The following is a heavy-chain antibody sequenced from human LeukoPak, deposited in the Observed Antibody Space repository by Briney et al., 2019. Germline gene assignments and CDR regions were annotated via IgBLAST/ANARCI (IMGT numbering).Heavy chain of an antibody. V-gene: IGHV6-1*01. Sequence: SQTLALTCVMSGVSFSNNSAPWDWITPSPSQGLELQVRNYLRSKWYNDDAVSVKSRITINPDTSKAQYPLQLHCVTPGDTGVYYRARETPDFDFWGQGTLVTVS. J-gene: IGHJ4*02. CDR2: NYLRSKWYN. CDR3: ARETPDFDF. CDR1: GVSFSNNSAP. D-gene: IGHD2-15*01.